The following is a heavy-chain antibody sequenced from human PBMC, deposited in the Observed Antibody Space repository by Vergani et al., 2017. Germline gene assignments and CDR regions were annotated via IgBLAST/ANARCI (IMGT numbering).Heavy chain of an antibody. D-gene: IGHD2-8*01. CDR3: ARAWMVYAIGTGEFDY. J-gene: IGHJ4*02. CDR1: GYTFTGYY. V-gene: IGHV1-2*02. Sequence: QVQLVQSGAEVKKPGASVKVSCKASGYTFTGYYMHWVRQAPGQGLEWMRWINPNSGGTNYAQKFQGRVTMTRDTSISTAYMELSRLRSDDTAVYYCARAWMVYAIGTGEFDYWGQGTLVTVSS. CDR2: INPNSGGT.